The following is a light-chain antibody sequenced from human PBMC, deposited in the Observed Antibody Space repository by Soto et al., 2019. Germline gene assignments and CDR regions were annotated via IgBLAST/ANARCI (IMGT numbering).Light chain of an antibody. CDR2: GAS. J-gene: IGKJ1*01. CDR3: QQYGSSRWT. Sequence: EIVLTQSPGTLSLSPGERATLSCRASQSVSSIYLAWYQQKPGQAPMLLIYGASSRSTCIPDRFSGSGSGSDLTLTISRLEPEDFAVYYFQQYGSSRWTFGQGTKVEI. CDR1: QSVSSIY. V-gene: IGKV3-20*01.